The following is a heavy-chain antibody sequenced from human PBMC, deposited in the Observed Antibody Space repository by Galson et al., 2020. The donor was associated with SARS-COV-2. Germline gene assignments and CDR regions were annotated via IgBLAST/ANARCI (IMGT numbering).Heavy chain of an antibody. CDR2: FDPEDGET. Sequence: ASVKVSCKVSGYTLTELSMHWVRQAPGKGLEWMGGFDPEDGETIYAQKFQGRVTMTEDTSTDTAYMELSSLRSEDTAVYYCATGPPVVVTANWFDPWGQGTLVTVSS. CDR3: ATGPPVVVTANWFDP. CDR1: GYTLTELS. J-gene: IGHJ5*02. V-gene: IGHV1-24*01. D-gene: IGHD2-21*02.